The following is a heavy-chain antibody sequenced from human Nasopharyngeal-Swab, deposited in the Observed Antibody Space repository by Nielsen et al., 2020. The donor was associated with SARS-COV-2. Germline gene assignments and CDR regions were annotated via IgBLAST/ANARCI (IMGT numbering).Heavy chain of an antibody. D-gene: IGHD3-3*01. CDR3: AKDLLRFLEWSPMDV. V-gene: IGHV3-23*01. CDR1: RFTFSSYA. J-gene: IGHJ6*02. CDR2: ISGSGGST. Sequence: GESLKISCAASRFTFSSYAMSWVRQAPGKGLEWVSAISGSGGSTYYADSVKGRFTISRDNSKNTLYLQMNSLRAEDTAVYYCAKDLLRFLEWSPMDVWGQGTTVTVSS.